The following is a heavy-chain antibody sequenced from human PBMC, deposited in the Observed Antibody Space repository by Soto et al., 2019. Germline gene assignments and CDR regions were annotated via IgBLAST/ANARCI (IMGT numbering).Heavy chain of an antibody. D-gene: IGHD6-6*01. Sequence: GGSLRLSCAASGFTFSSYDMHWVRQATGKGLEWVSAIGTAGDTYYPGSVKGRFTISRENAKNSLYLQMNSLRAEDTAVYYCARDQGDSSSGYYHYGMDVWGQGTTVTVSS. J-gene: IGHJ6*02. CDR3: ARDQGDSSSGYYHYGMDV. V-gene: IGHV3-13*01. CDR1: GFTFSSYD. CDR2: IGTAGDT.